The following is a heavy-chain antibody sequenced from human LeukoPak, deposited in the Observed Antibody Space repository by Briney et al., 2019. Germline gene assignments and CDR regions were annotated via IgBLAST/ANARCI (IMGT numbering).Heavy chain of an antibody. V-gene: IGHV3-21*01. CDR3: ARSAIAVAGYYFDY. J-gene: IGHJ4*02. CDR2: ISSSSSYI. D-gene: IGHD6-19*01. Sequence: PGGSLRLSCAASGFTFSSYSMNSVRQAPGKGLEWDSSISSSSSYIYYAHSVKGRFTISRDNAKNSLYLQMNSLRAEDTAVYYCARSAIAVAGYYFDYWGQGTLVTVSS. CDR1: GFTFSSYS.